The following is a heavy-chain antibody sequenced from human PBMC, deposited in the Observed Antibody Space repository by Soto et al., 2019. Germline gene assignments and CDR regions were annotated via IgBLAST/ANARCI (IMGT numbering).Heavy chain of an antibody. CDR2: INSDGSST. Sequence: PGGSLRLSCAASGFTFSSYWMHWVRQAPGKGLVWVSRINSDGSSTSYADSVKGRFTISRDNAKNTLYLQMNSLRAEDTAVYYCAREEQWLVRRGYYYYYGMDVWGQGTTVTVSS. CDR1: GFTFSSYW. V-gene: IGHV3-74*01. J-gene: IGHJ6*02. D-gene: IGHD6-19*01. CDR3: AREEQWLVRRGYYYYYGMDV.